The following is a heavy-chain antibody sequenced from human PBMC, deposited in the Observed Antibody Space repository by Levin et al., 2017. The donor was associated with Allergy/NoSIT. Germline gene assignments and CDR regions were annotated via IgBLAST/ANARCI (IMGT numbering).Heavy chain of an antibody. Sequence: SGPTLVKPTQTLTLTCTFSGFSLTTYGVGVAWIRQPPGKALEWLAVVYWDNDRRYNPSLKSSLTITKDTPKNQVVLTMTNMDPVDTSTYYCAHTGGSAIRFELRALDPWGQGILVTVSS. J-gene: IGHJ5*02. D-gene: IGHD1-7*01. CDR2: VYWDNDR. CDR1: GFSLTTYGVG. CDR3: AHTGGSAIRFELRALDP. V-gene: IGHV2-5*02.